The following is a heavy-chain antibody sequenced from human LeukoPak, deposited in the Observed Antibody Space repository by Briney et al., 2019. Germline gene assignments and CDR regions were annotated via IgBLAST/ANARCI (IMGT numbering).Heavy chain of an antibody. J-gene: IGHJ4*02. CDR3: AAFSAAAGTY. V-gene: IGHV3-7*01. Sequence: GGSLRLSCAASGFTFISYWMSWVRQAPGKGMEWVANIKQDGSEKYYVDSVKGRFTISIDNAKNSLYLQMNSLRAEDTAVYYYAAFSAAAGTYWGQGTLVTVSS. CDR2: IKQDGSEK. CDR1: GFTFISYW. D-gene: IGHD6-13*01.